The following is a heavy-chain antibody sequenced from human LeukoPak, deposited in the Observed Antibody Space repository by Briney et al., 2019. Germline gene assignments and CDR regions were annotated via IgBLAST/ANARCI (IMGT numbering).Heavy chain of an antibody. V-gene: IGHV3-7*01. CDR2: IKHDGSEK. CDR3: ATDRGWRTSGYYLYYFEY. CDR1: GFIFTNYF. D-gene: IGHD3-3*01. Sequence: GGSLRLSCAASGFIFTNYFMSWVRQAPGKGLEWVASIKHDGSEKYYVDSVRGRFTISRDNTVNSLYLQMSSLRAEDTAVYYCATDRGWRTSGYYLYYFEYWGQGTLVTSSS. J-gene: IGHJ4*02.